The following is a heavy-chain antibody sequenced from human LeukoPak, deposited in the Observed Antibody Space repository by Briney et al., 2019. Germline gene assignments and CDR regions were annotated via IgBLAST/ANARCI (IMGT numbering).Heavy chain of an antibody. D-gene: IGHD3-10*01. CDR2: ISGSGGST. Sequence: GGSLRLSCAASGFTFSSYAMGWVRQAPGKGLEWVSGISGSGGSTYYPDSVKGRFTVSRDNSKNTLYLQMNSLRAEDTAVYYCAKDLQDYYASGTYYNVLGGAFDYWGQGTLVTVSS. CDR1: GFTFSSYA. V-gene: IGHV3-23*01. CDR3: AKDLQDYYASGTYYNVLGGAFDY. J-gene: IGHJ4*02.